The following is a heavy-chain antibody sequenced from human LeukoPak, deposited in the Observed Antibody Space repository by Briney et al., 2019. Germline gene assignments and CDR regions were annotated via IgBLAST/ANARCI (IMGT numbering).Heavy chain of an antibody. V-gene: IGHV1-69*05. CDR3: ARDLLTGYNWFDP. Sequence: SVKVSCKASGGTFSSYAISWVRQAPGQGLEWTGRIIPIFGTANYAQKFQGRVTITTDESTSTAYMELSSLRSEDTAVYYCARDLLTGYNWFDPWGQGTLVTVSS. J-gene: IGHJ5*02. D-gene: IGHD1-1*01. CDR1: GGTFSSYA. CDR2: IIPIFGTA.